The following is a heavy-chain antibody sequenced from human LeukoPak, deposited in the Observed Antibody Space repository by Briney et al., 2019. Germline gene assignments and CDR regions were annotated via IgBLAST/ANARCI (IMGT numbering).Heavy chain of an antibody. D-gene: IGHD6-13*01. J-gene: IGHJ4*02. CDR1: GFTFSSYA. CDR3: ARASPYSSSWYAIDY. Sequence: QTGGSLRLSCAASGFTFSSYAMHWVRQAPGKGLEWVAVISYDGSNKYYADSVKGRFTISRDNSKNTLYLQMNSLRAEDTAVYYCARASPYSSSWYAIDYWGQGTLVTVSS. CDR2: ISYDGSNK. V-gene: IGHV3-30-3*01.